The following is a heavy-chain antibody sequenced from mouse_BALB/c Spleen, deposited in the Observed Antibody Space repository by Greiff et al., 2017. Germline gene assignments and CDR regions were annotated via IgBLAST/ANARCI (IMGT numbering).Heavy chain of an antibody. CDR3: ARSYYRYFDY. D-gene: IGHD2-14*01. CDR1: GYTFTSYW. CDR2: ISIYYDNT. Sequence: VQLQQPGAELVKPGASVKLSCKASGYTFTSYWMHWVKQSHAKSLEWIGVISIYYDNTNYNQKFKGKATMTVDKSSSTAYMELARLTSEDSAIYYCARSYYRYFDYWGQGTTLTVSS. J-gene: IGHJ2*01. V-gene: IGHV1S137*01.